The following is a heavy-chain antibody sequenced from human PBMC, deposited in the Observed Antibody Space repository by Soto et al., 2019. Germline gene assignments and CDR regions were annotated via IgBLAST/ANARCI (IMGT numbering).Heavy chain of an antibody. J-gene: IGHJ6*02. CDR3: ARFRSTSYNKVNYGMDV. CDR1: GGSISSYY. CDR2: IYYSGST. V-gene: IGHV4-59*08. D-gene: IGHD2-2*01. Sequence: SETLSLTCTVSGGSISSYYWSWIRQPPGKGLEWIGSIYYSGSTNYNPSLKSRVTISVDTSKNQFSLKLSSVTAADTAVYYCARFRSTSYNKVNYGMDVWGQGTTVTVSS.